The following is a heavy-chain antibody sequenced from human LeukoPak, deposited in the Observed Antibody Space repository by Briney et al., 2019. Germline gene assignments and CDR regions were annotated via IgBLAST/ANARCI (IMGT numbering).Heavy chain of an antibody. CDR1: GFTVSSNY. CDR3: AKQRDGFFDY. Sequence: PGGSLRLSCAASGFTVSSNYMSWVRQAPGKGLVWVSTISGGGGSTSYADSVKGRSTISRDNSKNTLYLQMNSLRAEDTAVYYCAKQRDGFFDYWGQGTLVTVSS. D-gene: IGHD5-24*01. CDR2: ISGGGGST. J-gene: IGHJ4*02. V-gene: IGHV3-23*01.